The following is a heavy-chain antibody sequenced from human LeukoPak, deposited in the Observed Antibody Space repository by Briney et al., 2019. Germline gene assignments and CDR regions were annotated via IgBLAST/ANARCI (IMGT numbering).Heavy chain of an antibody. CDR1: RFTFSSFW. J-gene: IGHJ4*02. Sequence: GGSLRLSCAASRFTFSSFWMSWVRQAPGKGLEWVANINQDGSEKNYVDSVKGRFTISRDNAKNSLYLQMNTLRAEDTAVYYCARESTEVTPGYWGQGTLVTVSS. CDR2: INQDGSEK. CDR3: ARESTEVTPGY. V-gene: IGHV3-7*01. D-gene: IGHD4-23*01.